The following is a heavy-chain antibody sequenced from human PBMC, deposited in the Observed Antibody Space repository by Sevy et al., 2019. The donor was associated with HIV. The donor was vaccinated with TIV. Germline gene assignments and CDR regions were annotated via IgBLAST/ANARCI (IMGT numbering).Heavy chain of an antibody. D-gene: IGHD6-13*01. CDR1: GFTFSNFG. V-gene: IGHV3-30*02. CDR2: IRFDGSDK. Sequence: GGSLRLSCTASGFTFSNFGMHWVHQVPGKGLEWVTFIRFDGSDKYYAASVKGRFTISRDDSKNTLYLQMDSLRAEDTAMYYCAKDLAGPGRRYFDYWGQGTLVTVSS. CDR3: AKDLAGPGRRYFDY. J-gene: IGHJ4*02.